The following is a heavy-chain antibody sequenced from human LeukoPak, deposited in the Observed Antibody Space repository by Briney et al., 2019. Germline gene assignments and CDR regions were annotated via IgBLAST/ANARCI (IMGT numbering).Heavy chain of an antibody. D-gene: IGHD5-18*01. CDR2: INPDGYKK. J-gene: IGHJ4*02. Sequence: GGSLRLSCAVSGLTFSSSWMDWVRQAPGKGLEWVASINPDGYKKYSADSVKGRFTISRDNAENSLYLQMNSLRVEDTAFYYCARDLAYSRLDYWGQGMLVTVSS. CDR3: ARDLAYSRLDY. V-gene: IGHV3-7*01. CDR1: GLTFSSSW.